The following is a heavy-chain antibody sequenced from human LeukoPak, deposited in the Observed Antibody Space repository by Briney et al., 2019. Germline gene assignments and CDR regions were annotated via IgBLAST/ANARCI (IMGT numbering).Heavy chain of an antibody. V-gene: IGHV4-38-2*02. CDR2: IYHSGST. Sequence: PSETLSLTCTVSGYSISSGYYWGWIRQPPGKGLKWIGSIYHSGSTYYNPSLKSRVTISVDTSKNQFSLKLSSVTAADTAVYYCARAFWSGPLEAYYYYYYMDVWGKGTTVTVSS. D-gene: IGHD3-3*01. CDR1: GYSISSGYY. J-gene: IGHJ6*03. CDR3: ARAFWSGPLEAYYYYYYMDV.